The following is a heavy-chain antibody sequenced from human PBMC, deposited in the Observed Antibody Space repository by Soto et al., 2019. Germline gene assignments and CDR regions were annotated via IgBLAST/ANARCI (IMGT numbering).Heavy chain of an antibody. J-gene: IGHJ4*02. D-gene: IGHD3-9*01. Sequence: QVQLVESGGGVVQPGRSLRLSCAASGFTFSSYGRHWVRQAPGKGLEWVAVISYDGSNKYYADSVKGRFTISRDNSKNTLYLQMNSLRAEDSAVYYCAKDHYDTLTGYYGPDYWGQGTLVTVSS. CDR2: ISYDGSNK. CDR1: GFTFSSYG. CDR3: AKDHYDTLTGYYGPDY. V-gene: IGHV3-30*18.